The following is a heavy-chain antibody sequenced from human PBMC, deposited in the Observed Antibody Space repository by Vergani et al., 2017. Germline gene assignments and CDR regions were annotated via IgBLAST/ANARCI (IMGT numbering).Heavy chain of an antibody. D-gene: IGHD3-22*01. Sequence: QVQLQESGPGLVKPSQTLSLTCTVSGRSISSGDYYWSWIRQPPGKGLEWIGYIYYSGSTYYNPSLKSRVTISVDTSKNQFSLKLSSVTAADTAVYYCARADWGDSSGYYYDYWGQGTLVTVSS. V-gene: IGHV4-30-4*08. J-gene: IGHJ4*02. CDR1: GRSISSGDYY. CDR2: IYYSGST. CDR3: ARADWGDSSGYYYDY.